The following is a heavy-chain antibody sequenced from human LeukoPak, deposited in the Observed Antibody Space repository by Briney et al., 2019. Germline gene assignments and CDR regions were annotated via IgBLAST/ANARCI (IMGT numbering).Heavy chain of an antibody. V-gene: IGHV3-23*01. J-gene: IGHJ4*02. Sequence: GGSLRLSCAASGFTFSSYAMSWARQAPGKGLEWVSAISGSGGSTYYADSVKGRFTISRDNSKNTLYLQMNSLRAEDTAVYYCAKANYYGSGSYSGIDYWGQGTLVTVSS. CDR2: ISGSGGST. CDR3: AKANYYGSGSYSGIDY. CDR1: GFTFSSYA. D-gene: IGHD3-10*01.